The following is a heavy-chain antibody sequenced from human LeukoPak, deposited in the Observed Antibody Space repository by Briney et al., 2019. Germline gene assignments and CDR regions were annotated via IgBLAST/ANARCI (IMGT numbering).Heavy chain of an antibody. J-gene: IGHJ4*02. CDR2: LYSGGRI. CDR3: GGYSPYLDY. Sequence: PGGSLRLSCAASGXTVSNNYMNWVRQAPGKGLEWVSVLYSGGRIYYADSVKGRFTISRDNSKNTLYLQMNSLRAEDTAVYYCGGYSPYLDYWGQGTLVTVPS. D-gene: IGHD3-22*01. V-gene: IGHV3-66*01. CDR1: GXTVSNNY.